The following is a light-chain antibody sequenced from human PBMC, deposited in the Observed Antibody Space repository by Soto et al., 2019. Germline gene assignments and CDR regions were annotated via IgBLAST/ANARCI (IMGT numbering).Light chain of an antibody. Sequence: QSALTQPASVSGSPGQSITISCTGTSSDVGGYTYVSWYQQLPGKAPKLMIYDVSDRPSGVSNRFSGSKSGNTASLTISGLQAEDAADYYCSSYTTTNTYVFGTGTKLTVL. V-gene: IGLV2-14*01. CDR1: SSDVGGYTY. CDR3: SSYTTTNTYV. CDR2: DVS. J-gene: IGLJ1*01.